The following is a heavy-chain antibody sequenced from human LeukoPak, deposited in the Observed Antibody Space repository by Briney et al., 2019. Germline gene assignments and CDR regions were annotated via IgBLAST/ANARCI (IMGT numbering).Heavy chain of an antibody. CDR3: ARDLRDGQQDYYYYGMDV. CDR1: GCTFSSYS. D-gene: IGHD6-13*01. J-gene: IGHJ6*02. CDR2: ISSSSSYI. Sequence: GGSLRLSCAASGCTFSSYSMNWVRQAPGKGLEWVSSISSSSSYIYYADSVKGRFTISRDNAKNSLYLQMNSLRAEDTAVYYCARDLRDGQQDYYYYGMDVWGQGTTVTVSS. V-gene: IGHV3-21*01.